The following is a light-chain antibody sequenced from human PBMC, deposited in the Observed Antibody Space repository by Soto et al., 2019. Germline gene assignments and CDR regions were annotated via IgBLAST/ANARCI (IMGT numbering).Light chain of an antibody. CDR2: DAS. CDR1: QSISSW. V-gene: IGKV1-5*01. J-gene: IGKJ4*01. Sequence: DIQMTQSPSTLSASVGDRVTITCRASQSISSWLAWNQQKPGKAPKILSYDASSLESGVPSRFSGGGSGTEFTLTISSLQPDDFATYYCQQYNSYPLTFGGGTKVEIK. CDR3: QQYNSYPLT.